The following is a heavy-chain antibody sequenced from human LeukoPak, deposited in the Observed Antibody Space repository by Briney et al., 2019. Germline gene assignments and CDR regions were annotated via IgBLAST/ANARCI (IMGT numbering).Heavy chain of an antibody. D-gene: IGHD1-1*01. CDR1: GFTFSSYG. CDR3: AKSGFAHAFDI. Sequence: GGSLRLSCAASGFTFSSYGMHWVRQAPGKGLEWVAVISYDGSNKYYADSVKGRFTISRDNSKNTLYPQMNSLRAEDTAVYYCAKSGFAHAFDIWGQGTMVTVSS. J-gene: IGHJ3*02. CDR2: ISYDGSNK. V-gene: IGHV3-30*18.